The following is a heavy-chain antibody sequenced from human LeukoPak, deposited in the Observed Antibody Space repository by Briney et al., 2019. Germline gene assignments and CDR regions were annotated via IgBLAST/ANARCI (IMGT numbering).Heavy chain of an antibody. CDR1: GFTFSNFW. V-gene: IGHV3-7*03. CDR2: IKQDETEK. CDR3: AKGSGRGYSYGLEY. J-gene: IGHJ4*02. D-gene: IGHD5-18*01. Sequence: GESLRLSCTASGFTFSNFWMGWVRQAPGKGLEWVANIKQDETEKFYLGSVKGRFTISRDNAKNSLYLQMNSLRAEDTAVYYCAKGSGRGYSYGLEYWGQGTLVTVSS.